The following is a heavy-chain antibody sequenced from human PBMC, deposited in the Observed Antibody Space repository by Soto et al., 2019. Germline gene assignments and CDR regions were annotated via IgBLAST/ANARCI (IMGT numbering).Heavy chain of an antibody. CDR1: GYSFTSYW. J-gene: IGHJ6*02. D-gene: IGHD2-15*01. CDR3: ARHRPVVAATSYYYYYGMDV. V-gene: IGHV5-51*01. Sequence: PGESLNISCKGSGYSFTSYWIGWVRQMPGKGLEWMGIIYPGDSDTRYSPSFQGQVTISADKSISTAYLQWSSLKASDTAMYYCARHRPVVAATSYYYYYGMDVWGQGTTVTVSS. CDR2: IYPGDSDT.